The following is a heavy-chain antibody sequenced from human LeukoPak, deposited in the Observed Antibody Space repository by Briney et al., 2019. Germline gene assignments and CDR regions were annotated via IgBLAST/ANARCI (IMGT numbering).Heavy chain of an antibody. Sequence: ASVKVSCKAAGYTFTSYYMHWVRQAPGQGLEGRGIINPSGGSTSYAQKFQGRVTMTRDMSTSTVYMELSSLRSEDTAVYYCARGWEGYYDSSGYYGYFDYWGQGTLVTVSS. CDR3: ARGWEGYYDSSGYYGYFDY. V-gene: IGHV1-46*01. J-gene: IGHJ4*02. CDR1: GYTFTSYY. CDR2: INPSGGST. D-gene: IGHD3-22*01.